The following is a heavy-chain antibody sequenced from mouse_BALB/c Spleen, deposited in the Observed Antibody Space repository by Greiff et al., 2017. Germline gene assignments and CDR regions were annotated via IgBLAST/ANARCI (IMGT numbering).Heavy chain of an antibody. CDR3: ARCYYGSSYWYFDV. D-gene: IGHD1-1*01. Sequence: QVQLKQSGAELAKPGASVKMSCKASGYTFTSYWMHWVKQRPGQGLEWIGYINPSTGYTEYNQKFKDKATLTADKSSSTAYMQLSSLTSEDSAVYYCARCYYGSSYWYFDVWGAGTTVTVSS. CDR2: INPSTGYT. V-gene: IGHV1-7*01. J-gene: IGHJ1*01. CDR1: GYTFTSYW.